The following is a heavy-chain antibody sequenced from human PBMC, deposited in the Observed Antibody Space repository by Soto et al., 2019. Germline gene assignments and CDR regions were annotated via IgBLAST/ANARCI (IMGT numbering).Heavy chain of an antibody. D-gene: IGHD4-17*01. CDR1: GGSVSSGSYY. V-gene: IGHV4-61*01. CDR3: AREGIGEVYGMDV. CDR2: IYYIGRT. J-gene: IGHJ6*02. Sequence: QVQLQESGPGLVKPSETLSLTCTVSGGSVSSGSYYWNWIRQPPGKGLEWIGYIYYIGRTNYNPSLTSQVTTSVDTSNTQFSLKLSSVTAADTAVYYCAREGIGEVYGMDVWGQGTTVTVSS.